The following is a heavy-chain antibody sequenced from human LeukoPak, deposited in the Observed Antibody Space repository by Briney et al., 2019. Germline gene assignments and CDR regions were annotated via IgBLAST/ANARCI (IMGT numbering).Heavy chain of an antibody. Sequence: SVKVSCTASGGTFSSYAISWVRQAPGQGLEWMGGIIPIFGTANYAQKFQGRVTITADESTSTAYMELSSLRSEDTAVYYCAREQLERPGVRGAYGYWGQGTLVTVSS. J-gene: IGHJ4*02. V-gene: IGHV1-69*13. CDR2: IIPIFGTA. CDR3: AREQLERPGVRGAYGY. D-gene: IGHD1-1*01. CDR1: GGTFSSYA.